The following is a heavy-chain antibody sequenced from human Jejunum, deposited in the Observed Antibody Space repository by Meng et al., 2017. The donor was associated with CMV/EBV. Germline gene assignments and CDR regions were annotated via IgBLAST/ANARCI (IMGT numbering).Heavy chain of an antibody. Sequence: NSGSYYWTWIRQPPGKGLEWIGYIYYSGSTNYNPSLKSRVTVSLDTSKNQFSLKLKSVTAADTAVYYCARAGRYCSSTSCSNWHFELWGRGTLVTVSS. CDR2: IYYSGST. CDR1: NSGSYY. V-gene: IGHV4-61*01. J-gene: IGHJ2*01. D-gene: IGHD2-2*01. CDR3: ARAGRYCSSTSCSNWHFEL.